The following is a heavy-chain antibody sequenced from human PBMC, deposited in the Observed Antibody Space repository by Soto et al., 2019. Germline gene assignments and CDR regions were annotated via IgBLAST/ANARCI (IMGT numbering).Heavy chain of an antibody. V-gene: IGHV4-59*12. CDR1: GGSISSYY. Sequence: SETLSLTCTVSGGSISSYYWSWIRQPPGKGLEWIGYIYYSGSTKYNPSLKSRVTISLDTSKNQFSVKLSSVTAADTAVYYCARDYYGSGSPPLGYWGQGTLVTVSS. CDR3: ARDYYGSGSPPLGY. D-gene: IGHD3-10*01. CDR2: IYYSGST. J-gene: IGHJ4*02.